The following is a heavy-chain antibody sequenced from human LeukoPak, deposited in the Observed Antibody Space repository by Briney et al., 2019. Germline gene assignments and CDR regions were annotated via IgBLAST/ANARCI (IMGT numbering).Heavy chain of an antibody. CDR3: ARSGFGSWYTGEGYFDY. D-gene: IGHD6-13*01. V-gene: IGHV4-39*01. CDR2: IYYSGST. CDR1: GGSISSSSYY. Sequence: SETLSLTCTVSGGSISSSSYYWGWIRQPPGKGLEWIGSIYYSGSTYYNPSLKSRVTISVDTSKNQFSLKLSSVTAADTAVYYCARSGFGSWYTGEGYFDYWGQGTLVTVSS. J-gene: IGHJ4*02.